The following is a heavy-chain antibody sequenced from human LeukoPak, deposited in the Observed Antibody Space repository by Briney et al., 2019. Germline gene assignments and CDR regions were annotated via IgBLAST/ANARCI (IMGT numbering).Heavy chain of an antibody. CDR3: ARGGSYAEYLQH. V-gene: IGHV1-2*02. Sequence: ASVKVSCKASGYIFTGYYIHWVRQAPGQGLEWMGWINPNSGGTNYEQKFQGRVTMTRDTSISTGYMELRGLRSDDTAVYYCARGGSYAEYLQHWGQGTLVTVSS. CDR1: GYIFTGYY. CDR2: INPNSGGT. J-gene: IGHJ1*01. D-gene: IGHD1-26*01.